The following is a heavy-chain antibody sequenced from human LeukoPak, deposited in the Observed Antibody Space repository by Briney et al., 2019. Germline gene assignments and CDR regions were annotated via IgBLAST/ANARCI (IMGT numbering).Heavy chain of an antibody. CDR2: IYYSGST. D-gene: IGHD3-10*01. CDR3: ARGYGSGSYYRASPGMDV. J-gene: IGHJ6*02. V-gene: IGHV4-39*01. CDR1: GGSISSSSYY. Sequence: SETLSLTCTVSGGSISSSSYYWGWIRQPPGKGLEWIGSIYYSGSTYYNPSLKSRVTISVDTSKNQFSLKLSSVTAADTAVYYCARGYGSGSYYRASPGMDVWGQGTTVTVSS.